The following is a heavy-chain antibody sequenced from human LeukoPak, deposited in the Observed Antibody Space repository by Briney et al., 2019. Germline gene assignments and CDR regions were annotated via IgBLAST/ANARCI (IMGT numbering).Heavy chain of an antibody. Sequence: ASVKVSCKASGYTFTSYGINWVRQATGQGLEWMGWMNPNSGNTGYAQKFQGRVTITRNTSISTAYMELSSLRSEDTAVYYCARGKIYSSSFAYWGQGTLVTASS. CDR2: MNPNSGNT. J-gene: IGHJ4*02. V-gene: IGHV1-8*03. D-gene: IGHD6-6*01. CDR1: GYTFTSYG. CDR3: ARGKIYSSSFAY.